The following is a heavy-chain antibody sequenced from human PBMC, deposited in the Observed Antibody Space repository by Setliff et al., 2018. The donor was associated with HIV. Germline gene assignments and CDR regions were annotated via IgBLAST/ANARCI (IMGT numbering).Heavy chain of an antibody. CDR1: NGSFSGYY. CDR3: ARSKKRGDYYYYYYYMDV. J-gene: IGHJ6*03. V-gene: IGHV4-34*09. D-gene: IGHD3-16*01. Sequence: PSETLSLTCAVYNGSFSGYYWTWIRQPPGKGLEWIGYIYYSGSTYYNPSLKSRVTISVDTSKNQFSLKLSSVTAADTAVYYCARSKKRGDYYYYYYYMDVWGKGTTVTVSS. CDR2: IYYSGST.